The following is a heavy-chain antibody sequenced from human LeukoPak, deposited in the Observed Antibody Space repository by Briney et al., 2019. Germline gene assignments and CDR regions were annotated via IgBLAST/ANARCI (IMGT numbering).Heavy chain of an antibody. D-gene: IGHD4-17*01. CDR3: ARDRSYGEPDAFDI. J-gene: IGHJ3*02. CDR2: IWYDGSNK. CDR1: GFTFSTYG. V-gene: IGHV3-33*01. Sequence: GGSLRLSCAASGFTFSTYGMHWVRQAPGKGLEWVAVIWYDGSNKYYADSVKGRFTISRDNSKNTLYLQMNSLRAEDTAVYYCARDRSYGEPDAFDIWGQGTMVTVSS.